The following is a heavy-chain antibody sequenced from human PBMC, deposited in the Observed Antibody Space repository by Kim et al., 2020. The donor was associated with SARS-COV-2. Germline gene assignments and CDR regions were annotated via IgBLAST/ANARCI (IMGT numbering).Heavy chain of an antibody. D-gene: IGHD4-17*01. J-gene: IGHJ6*02. CDR3: ARDTTSGDRYYYGMDV. CDR1: GGSISSSNW. V-gene: IGHV4-4*02. Sequence: SETLSLTCAVSGGSISSSNWWSWVRQPPGKGLEWIGEIYHSGSTNYNPSLKSRVTISVDKSKNQFSLKLSSVTAADTAVYYCARDTTSGDRYYYGMDVWGQGTTVTVSS. CDR2: IYHSGST.